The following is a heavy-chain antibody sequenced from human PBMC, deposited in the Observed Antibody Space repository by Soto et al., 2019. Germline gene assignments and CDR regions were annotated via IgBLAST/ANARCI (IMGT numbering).Heavy chain of an antibody. V-gene: IGHV1-69*08. D-gene: IGHD4-17*01. CDR2: IIPILGIA. J-gene: IGHJ4*02. CDR1: GGTFSSYT. Sequence: QVQLVQSGAEVKKPGSSVKVSCKASGGTFSSYTISWVRQAPGQGLEWMGRIIPILGIANYAQKFQGRVTITADKSTSTAYMELSSLRSEDTAVDYCARDRGDYIFDYWGQGTLVTVSS. CDR3: ARDRGDYIFDY.